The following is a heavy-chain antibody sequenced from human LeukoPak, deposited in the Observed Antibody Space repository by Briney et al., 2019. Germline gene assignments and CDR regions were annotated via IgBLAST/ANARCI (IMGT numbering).Heavy chain of an antibody. CDR3: ARGLDISTGLPFDY. V-gene: IGHV4-59*01. Sequence: SETLSVTCTVSGGSISSSYWSWIPEPPGEGLEGGGDIYYSGSTNYNPPLKSRVTISVDTSKNQFSLKLSSVTAADTAVYYCARGLDISTGLPFDYWGQGPLVTVPS. CDR2: IYYSGST. CDR1: GGSISSSY. D-gene: IGHD3-9*01. J-gene: IGHJ4*02.